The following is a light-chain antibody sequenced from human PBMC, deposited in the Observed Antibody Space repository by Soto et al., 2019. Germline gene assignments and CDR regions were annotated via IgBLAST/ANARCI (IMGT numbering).Light chain of an antibody. CDR3: QQHGGSPPWT. J-gene: IGKJ1*01. V-gene: IGKV3-20*01. Sequence: EIVRTQYPGTLSLSPGERATLSCRASQSVSSSYLAWYQQKPGQAPRLLIYGASSRATGIPDRFSGSGSGTDFTLTISRLEPEDFAVYYCQQHGGSPPWTFGQGTKVDIK. CDR2: GAS. CDR1: QSVSSSY.